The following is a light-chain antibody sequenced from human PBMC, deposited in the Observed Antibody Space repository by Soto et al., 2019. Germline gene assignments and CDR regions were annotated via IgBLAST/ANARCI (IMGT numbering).Light chain of an antibody. CDR3: SSFTTSSTYV. Sequence: QSVLTQPASVSGSPGQSITISCTGTSSDIGAYNYVCLYQQYPGRAPKIMIYEVNNRPSGVSNRFSGSKSGNTASLTISGLQAEDEADYDCSSFTTSSTYVVGAGTKVTVL. V-gene: IGLV2-14*01. CDR1: SSDIGAYNY. CDR2: EVN. J-gene: IGLJ1*01.